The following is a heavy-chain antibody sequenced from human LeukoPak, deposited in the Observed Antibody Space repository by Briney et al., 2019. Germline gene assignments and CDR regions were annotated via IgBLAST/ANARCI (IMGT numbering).Heavy chain of an antibody. D-gene: IGHD1-26*01. J-gene: IGHJ4*02. V-gene: IGHV1-69*04. CDR2: IIPILGIA. CDR3: ARLDGGRYAGVY. Sequence: SVKVSCKASGGTFSSYAISWVRQAPGQGLEWMGRIIPILGIANYAQKFQGRVTITADKSTSTAYMELSSLRSEDTAVYYCARLDGGRYAGVYWGQGTRGTAS. CDR1: GGTFSSYA.